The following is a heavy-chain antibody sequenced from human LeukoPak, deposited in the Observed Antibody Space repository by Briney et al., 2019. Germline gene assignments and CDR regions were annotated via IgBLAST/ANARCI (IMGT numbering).Heavy chain of an antibody. CDR1: GGSISSSSYY. CDR2: IYYRGST. J-gene: IGHJ4*02. V-gene: IGHV4-39*01. D-gene: IGHD4-17*01. Sequence: PSETLSLTCTVSGGSISSSSYYWGWIRQPPGKGLEWIGSIYYRGSTFYNPSLKSLVTISVDTSKNQFSLKLSSVTAADTAVYYCARPAGDSSYYFDYWGQGTLVTVSS. CDR3: ARPAGDSSYYFDY.